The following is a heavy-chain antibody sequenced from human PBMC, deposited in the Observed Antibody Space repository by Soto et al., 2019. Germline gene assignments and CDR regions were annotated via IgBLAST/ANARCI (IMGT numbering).Heavy chain of an antibody. CDR1: GFTFSSYS. CDR2: ISSSSSYI. J-gene: IGHJ4*02. Sequence: GGSLRLSCAASGFTFSSYSMNWVRQAPGKGLEWVSSISSSSSYIYYADSVKGRFTISRDNAKNSLYLQMNSLRAEDTAVYYCARDWQIPYYDYVWGSYPTMGFDYWGQGTLVTVSS. CDR3: ARDWQIPYYDYVWGSYPTMGFDY. D-gene: IGHD3-16*02. V-gene: IGHV3-21*01.